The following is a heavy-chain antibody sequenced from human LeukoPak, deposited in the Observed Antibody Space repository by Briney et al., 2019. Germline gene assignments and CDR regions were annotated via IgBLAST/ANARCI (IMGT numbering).Heavy chain of an antibody. J-gene: IGHJ4*02. CDR1: GGSFSGYY. V-gene: IGHV4-34*01. D-gene: IGHD3-9*01. CDR2: INHSGST. Sequence: SETLSLTCAVYGGSFSGYYWSWIRQPPGKGLEWIGEINHSGSTNYNPSLKSRVTISVDTSKNQFSLKLSSVTAADTAVYYCGRVFNNFLTVYYKDFDYWGQEPLATVSS. CDR3: GRVFNNFLTVYYKDFDY.